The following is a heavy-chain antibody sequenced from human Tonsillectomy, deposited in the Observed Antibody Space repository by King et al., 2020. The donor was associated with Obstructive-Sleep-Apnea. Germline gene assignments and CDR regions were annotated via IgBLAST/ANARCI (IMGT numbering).Heavy chain of an antibody. V-gene: IGHV4-34*01. Sequence: VQLQQWGAGLLKPSETLSLTCAVFGGSFSDYYWSWIRQPPGKGLEWIGEINHTGITNYNPSLKSRLTISVDTSKNQFTLKLDSVTAADTAVYYCARGSGAAAVNWFDPWGQGTLVTVSS. CDR1: GGSFSDYY. CDR2: INHTGIT. J-gene: IGHJ5*02. CDR3: ARGSGAAAVNWFDP. D-gene: IGHD6-13*01.